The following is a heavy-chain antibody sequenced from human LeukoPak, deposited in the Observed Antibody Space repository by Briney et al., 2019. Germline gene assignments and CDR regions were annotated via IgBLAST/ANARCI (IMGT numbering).Heavy chain of an antibody. D-gene: IGHD2-2*01. CDR3: ARHDRSSTSCYAGGYNWFDP. V-gene: IGHV5-51*01. J-gene: IGHJ5*02. CDR2: IYPGDSDT. CDR1: GYSFTSYW. Sequence: GESLKISGKGSGYSFTSYWIGWVRQIPGKGLEWMGIIYPGDSDTRYSPSFQGQVTTSADKSISTAYLQWSSLKASDTAMYYCARHDRSSTSCYAGGYNWFDPWGQGTLVTVSS.